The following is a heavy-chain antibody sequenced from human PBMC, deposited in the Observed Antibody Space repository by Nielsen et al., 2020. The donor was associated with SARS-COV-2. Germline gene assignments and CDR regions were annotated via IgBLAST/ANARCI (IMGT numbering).Heavy chain of an antibody. V-gene: IGHV3-33*01. CDR3: ARKYSSGWTDY. Sequence: GESLKISCAASGFTFSSYGMHWVRQAPGKGLEWVAVIWYDGSNKFYADSVKGRFTISRDNSKNTLYLQMNSLRAEDTAVYYCARKYSSGWTDYWGQGTLVTVSS. CDR2: IWYDGSNK. J-gene: IGHJ4*02. CDR1: GFTFSSYG. D-gene: IGHD6-19*01.